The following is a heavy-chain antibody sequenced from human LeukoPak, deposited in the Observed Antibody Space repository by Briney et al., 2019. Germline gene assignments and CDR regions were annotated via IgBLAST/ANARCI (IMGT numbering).Heavy chain of an antibody. CDR3: ASGLVGGVY. CDR1: GFTFSSYA. Sequence: PGGSLRLSCAASGFTFSSYAMHWVRQAPGKGLEWVAVISYDGSNKYYADSVKGRFTISGDNSKNTLYLQMNSLRAEDTAVYYCASGLVGGVYWGQGTLVTVSS. D-gene: IGHD1-26*01. V-gene: IGHV3-30*01. J-gene: IGHJ4*02. CDR2: ISYDGSNK.